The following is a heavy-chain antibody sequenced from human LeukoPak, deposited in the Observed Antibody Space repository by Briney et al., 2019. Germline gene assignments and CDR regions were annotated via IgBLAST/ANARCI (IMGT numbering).Heavy chain of an antibody. CDR2: ISAYNGNT. J-gene: IGHJ3*02. Sequence: ASVKVSCKASGYTFTSYGISWVRQAPGQGLEWMGWISAYNGNTNYAQKLQGRVTMTTDTSTSTAYMELRSLRSDDTAVYYCARDIPDTPTDAFDIWGQGTMVTVSS. CDR3: ARDIPDTPTDAFDI. CDR1: GYTFTSYG. V-gene: IGHV1-18*01. D-gene: IGHD5-18*01.